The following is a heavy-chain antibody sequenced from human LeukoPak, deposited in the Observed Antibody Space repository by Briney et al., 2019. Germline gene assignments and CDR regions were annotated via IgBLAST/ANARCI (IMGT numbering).Heavy chain of an antibody. J-gene: IGHJ4*02. CDR3: ASSKRGGPDY. CDR2: ISSSSSYI. Sequence: PGGSLRLSCTASGFTFTNYGIHWVRQAPGKGLEWVSSISSSSSYIYYADSVKGRFTISRDNAKNSLYLQMNSLRAEDTAVYYCASSKRGGPDYWGQGTLVTVSS. V-gene: IGHV3-21*01. CDR1: GFTFTNYG. D-gene: IGHD2-15*01.